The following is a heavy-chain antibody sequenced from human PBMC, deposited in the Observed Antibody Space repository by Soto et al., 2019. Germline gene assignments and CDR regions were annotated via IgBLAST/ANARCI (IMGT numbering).Heavy chain of an antibody. J-gene: IGHJ6*03. D-gene: IGHD3-3*01. CDR2: IIPSLGIA. Sequence: SVKVSCTASGYTFTSYAMHWVRQAPGQRLEWMEWIIPSLGIANYAQKFQGRVTITADKSTSTAYMELSSLRSEDTAVYYCARSGPITIFGVVTYYYYMDVWGKGTTVTVSS. CDR3: ARSGPITIFGVVTYYYYMDV. V-gene: IGHV1-69*10. CDR1: GYTFTSYA.